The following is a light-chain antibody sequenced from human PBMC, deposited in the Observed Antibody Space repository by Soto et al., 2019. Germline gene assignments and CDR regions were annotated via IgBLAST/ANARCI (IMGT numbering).Light chain of an antibody. V-gene: IGLV1-47*01. CDR2: RNN. J-gene: IGLJ2*01. CDR3: AAWDDSLSGPIVV. Sequence: QSALTQPPSASGTPGQRVTISCSGSSSNIGSNYVYWYQQLPGTAHKLLIYRNNQRPSGVPDRFSGSKSGTSASLAISGLRSEDEADYYCAAWDDSLSGPIVVFGGGTKLTVL. CDR1: SSNIGSNY.